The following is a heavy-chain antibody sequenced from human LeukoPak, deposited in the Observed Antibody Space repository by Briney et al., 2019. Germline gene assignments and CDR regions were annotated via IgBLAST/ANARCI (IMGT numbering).Heavy chain of an antibody. CDR2: ISYDGSNK. D-gene: IGHD2-21*02. V-gene: IGHV3-30*04. CDR1: GFTFSSYA. Sequence: GSLRLSCAASGFTFSSYAMHWVRQAPGKGLEWVAVISYDGSNKYYADSVKGRFTISRDNSKNTLYLQMNSLRAEDTAVYYCARTRRVVTAILDYWGQGTLVTVSS. CDR3: ARTRRVVTAILDY. J-gene: IGHJ4*02.